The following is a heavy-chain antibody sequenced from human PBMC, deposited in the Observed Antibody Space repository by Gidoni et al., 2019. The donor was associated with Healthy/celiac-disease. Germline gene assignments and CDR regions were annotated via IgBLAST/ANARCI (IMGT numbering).Heavy chain of an antibody. J-gene: IGHJ6*02. Sequence: GQGLEWMGWISAYNGNTNYAQKLQGRVTMTTDTSTSTAYMELRSLRSDDTAVYYCARDLFPDGYYYYGIDVWGQGTTVTVSS. CDR2: ISAYNGNT. CDR3: ARDLFPDGYYYYGIDV. V-gene: IGHV1-18*01. D-gene: IGHD3-3*01.